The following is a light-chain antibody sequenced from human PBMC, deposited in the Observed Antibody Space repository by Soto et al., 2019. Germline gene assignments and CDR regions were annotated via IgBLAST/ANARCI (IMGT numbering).Light chain of an antibody. Sequence: QPVLTQPPSVSAAPGQKVTISCSGSSSNIGTNYVSWYQQLPGTAPKLLIYENNKRPSGIPDRFSGSKSGTSATLGITELQTGDEADYYCGTWDSSLSGVFGGGTKLTVL. V-gene: IGLV1-51*02. CDR1: SSNIGTNY. J-gene: IGLJ2*01. CDR3: GTWDSSLSGV. CDR2: ENN.